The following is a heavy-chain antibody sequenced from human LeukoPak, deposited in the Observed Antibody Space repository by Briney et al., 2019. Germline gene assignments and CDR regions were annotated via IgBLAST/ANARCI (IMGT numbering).Heavy chain of an antibody. CDR2: IYYSGST. CDR1: GGSISSSSYY. Sequence: SETLSLTCTVSGGSISSSSYYWGWLRQPPGKGLEWIGRIYYSGSTYYNPSLKSRVTISVDTSKNQFSLKLSSVTAADTAVYYCARDLAVATAQGGFDYWGQGTLVTVSS. D-gene: IGHD6-19*01. J-gene: IGHJ4*02. CDR3: ARDLAVATAQGGFDY. V-gene: IGHV4-39*07.